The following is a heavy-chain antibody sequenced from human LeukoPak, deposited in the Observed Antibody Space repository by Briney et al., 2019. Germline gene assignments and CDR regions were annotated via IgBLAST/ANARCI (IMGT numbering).Heavy chain of an antibody. J-gene: IGHJ4*02. V-gene: IGHV1-69*13. CDR2: IIPIFGTA. D-gene: IGHD6-6*01. CDR3: AGGCYSSSAPCG. Sequence: SVKVSCKASGGTFSSYAISWVRQAPGQGLEWMGGIIPIFGTANYAQKFQGRVTITADESTSTAYMELSSLRSEDTAVYYCAGGCYSSSAPCGWGQGTLVTVSS. CDR1: GGTFSSYA.